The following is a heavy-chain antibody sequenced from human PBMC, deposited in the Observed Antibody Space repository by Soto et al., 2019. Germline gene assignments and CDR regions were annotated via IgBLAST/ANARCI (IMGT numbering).Heavy chain of an antibody. J-gene: IGHJ6*02. CDR2: TRNKANSYTT. CDR3: AGGSEITVAGTRYYYYGMDV. CDR1: GFTFSDHY. V-gene: IGHV3-72*01. Sequence: EVQLVESGEGLVQPGGSLRLSCAASGFTFSDHYMDWVRQAPGKGLEWVGRTRNKANSYTTEYAASVKGRFTISRDDSKNSLYLQMNSLKTEDTAVYYCAGGSEITVAGTRYYYYGMDVWGQGTTVTVSS. D-gene: IGHD6-19*01.